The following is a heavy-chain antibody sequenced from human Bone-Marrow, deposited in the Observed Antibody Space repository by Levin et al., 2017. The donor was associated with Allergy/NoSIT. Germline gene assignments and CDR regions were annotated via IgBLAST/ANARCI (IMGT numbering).Heavy chain of an antibody. Sequence: SQTLSLTCTVSGGDINNNNYYWAWIRQPPGKGLEWIGTIYYSGNTYYNPSLKSRITISVDTSKNQFSLKVSSVTAADTALYYCAIQDSVVVPGYFDYWGQGTLVTVSS. CDR2: IYYSGNT. V-gene: IGHV4-39*01. CDR1: GGDINNNNYY. J-gene: IGHJ4*02. CDR3: AIQDSVVVPGYFDY. D-gene: IGHD2-21*02.